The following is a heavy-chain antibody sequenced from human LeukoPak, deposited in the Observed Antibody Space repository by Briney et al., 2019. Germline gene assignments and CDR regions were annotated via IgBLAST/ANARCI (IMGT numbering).Heavy chain of an antibody. Sequence: PGGSLRLSCAASGFTFSTYAMSWVRQAPGKGLEWVANINQGGSDKYYVDSVKGRFTISRNNAKKSLYLQLSSLRAEDTAVYYCARDRIGGLDYWGQGTRVTVSS. CDR1: GFTFSTYA. J-gene: IGHJ4*02. CDR3: ARDRIGGLDY. D-gene: IGHD3-16*01. CDR2: INQGGSDK. V-gene: IGHV3-7*01.